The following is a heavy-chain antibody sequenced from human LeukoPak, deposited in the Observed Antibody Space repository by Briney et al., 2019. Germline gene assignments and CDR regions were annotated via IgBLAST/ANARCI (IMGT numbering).Heavy chain of an antibody. CDR3: ARIWLRAFDI. D-gene: IGHD3-16*01. CDR2: IYPDASDT. CDR1: GYRFTKYW. Sequence: GESLKISCKGSGYRFTKYWIAWVGQMPGKGLEWMGIIYPDASDTRYSPSFQGQVTIYADKSISTAYLQWSSLKASDTAMYYCARIWLRAFDIWGQGTMVTVSS. V-gene: IGHV5-51*01. J-gene: IGHJ3*02.